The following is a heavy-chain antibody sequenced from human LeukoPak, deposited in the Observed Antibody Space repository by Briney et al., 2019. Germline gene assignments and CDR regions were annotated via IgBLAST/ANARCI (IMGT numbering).Heavy chain of an antibody. CDR3: ARDYCSGGSCYSFDG. V-gene: IGHV3-64*01. D-gene: IGHD2-15*01. J-gene: IGHJ4*02. Sequence: GGSLRLSCAASGFTFSSYAMHWVRQAPGKGLEYVSAISSNGGSTYYANSEKGRFTISRDNSKNTLYLQMGSLRAEDMAVYYCARDYCSGGSCYSFDGWGQGTLVTVSS. CDR2: ISSNGGST. CDR1: GFTFSSYA.